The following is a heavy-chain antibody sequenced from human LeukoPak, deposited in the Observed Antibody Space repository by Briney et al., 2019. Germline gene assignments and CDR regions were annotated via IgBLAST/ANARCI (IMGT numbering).Heavy chain of an antibody. Sequence: SVKVSCKASGGTFSSYAISWVRQAPGQGLEWMGGIIPIFGTANYAQKFQGRVTITADKSTSTAYMELSSLRSEDTAVYYCARGRRVTIFGVVTPFDYWGQGTLVTVSS. CDR3: ARGRRVTIFGVVTPFDY. J-gene: IGHJ4*02. V-gene: IGHV1-69*06. CDR1: GGTFSSYA. D-gene: IGHD3-3*01. CDR2: IIPIFGTA.